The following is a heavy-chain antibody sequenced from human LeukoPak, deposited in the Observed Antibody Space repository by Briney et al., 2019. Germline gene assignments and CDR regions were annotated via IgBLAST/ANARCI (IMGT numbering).Heavy chain of an antibody. D-gene: IGHD5-12*01. V-gene: IGHV3-48*01. CDR2: ISGSGSSI. J-gene: IGHJ5*02. CDR1: GFTFSSYS. CDR3: ARDLDILAMIVA. Sequence: QPGGSLRLSCAASGFTFSSYSINWVRQAPGKGLEWVSYISGSGSSIYYADSVKGRFTISRDNAKNLVYLQMNSLRAEDTAVYYCARDLDILAMIVAWGQGTLVTVSS.